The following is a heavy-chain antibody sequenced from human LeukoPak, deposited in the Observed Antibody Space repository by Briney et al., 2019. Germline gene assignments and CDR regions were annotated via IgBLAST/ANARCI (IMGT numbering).Heavy chain of an antibody. J-gene: IGHJ4*02. CDR1: GFTFDDYA. CDR2: ISWNSGSI. CDR3: AKDGDAFGGDKYFDY. D-gene: IGHD3-16*01. V-gene: IGHV3-9*01. Sequence: PGRSLRLSCAASGFTFDDYAMHWVRQAPGKGLEWVSGISWNSGSIGYADSVKGRFTISRDNAKNSLYLQMNSLRAEDTALYYCAKDGDAFGGDKYFDYWGQGTLVTVSS.